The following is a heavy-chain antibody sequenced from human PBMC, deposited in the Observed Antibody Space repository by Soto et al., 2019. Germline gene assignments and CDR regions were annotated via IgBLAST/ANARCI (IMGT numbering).Heavy chain of an antibody. J-gene: IGHJ5*02. CDR1: GYTLIELS. CDR2: FEPEDGET. Sequence: QVQLVQSGAEVKKPGASVKVSCKVSGYTLIELSMHWVRQAPGKGLEWMGGFEPEDGETIYAQKFQGRVTMTEDTSADTAYMELSSLRSEDTAVYYWAIRVGVTGGGWCDPWGQGTLVTVSS. CDR3: AIRVGVTGGGWCDP. V-gene: IGHV1-24*01. D-gene: IGHD1-26*01.